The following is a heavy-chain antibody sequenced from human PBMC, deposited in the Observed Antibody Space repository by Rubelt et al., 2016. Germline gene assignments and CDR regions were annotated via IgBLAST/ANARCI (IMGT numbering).Heavy chain of an antibody. V-gene: IGHV1-69*06. CDR1: GGTFGSYA. CDR3: ARARTTGTTDDAFDI. CDR2: IIPIFGTA. D-gene: IGHD1-1*01. Sequence: VKVSCKASGGTFGSYAISWVRQAPGQGLEWMGGIIPIFGTANYAQKFQGRVTMTEDTSTDTASMELSSLRSEDTAVYYCARARTTGTTDDAFDIWGQGTMVTVSS. J-gene: IGHJ3*02.